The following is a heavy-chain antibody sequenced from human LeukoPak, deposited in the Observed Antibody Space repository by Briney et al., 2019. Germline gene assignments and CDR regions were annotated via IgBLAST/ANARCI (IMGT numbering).Heavy chain of an antibody. D-gene: IGHD6-13*01. V-gene: IGHV1-2*02. Sequence: ASLWVSSKASGFTFTVYYMHWGRQAPGQGLEWMGWINPNSGGTNYTQKFQGRVTITRDTSISTAYMKLSRLRSDDTAVYYCARDLAGAASVDDWGQGTLVTV. CDR2: INPNSGGT. J-gene: IGHJ4*02. CDR3: ARDLAGAASVDD. CDR1: GFTFTVYY.